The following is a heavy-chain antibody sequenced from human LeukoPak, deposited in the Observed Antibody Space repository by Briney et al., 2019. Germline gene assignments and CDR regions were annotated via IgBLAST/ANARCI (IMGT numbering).Heavy chain of an antibody. D-gene: IGHD5-18*01. Sequence: SETLSLTCAVSGGSIMTTNWWSWVRQPPGKGLEWIGEVHLNGATNYNPSLESRVSMSIDTSKNQMSLKLTSVTAADTAVYYCARDRGYSYGYDFDYWGQGTLVTVSS. J-gene: IGHJ4*02. CDR3: ARDRGYSYGYDFDY. CDR1: GGSIMTTNW. CDR2: VHLNGAT. V-gene: IGHV4-4*02.